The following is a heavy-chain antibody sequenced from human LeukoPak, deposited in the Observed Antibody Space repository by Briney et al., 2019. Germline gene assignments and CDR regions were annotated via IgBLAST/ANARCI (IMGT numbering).Heavy chain of an antibody. CDR3: ARDHYSSSWYRTRRGFDP. CDR2: TYYRSKWYN. D-gene: IGHD6-13*01. V-gene: IGHV6-1*01. CDR1: GDSVSSNSAA. J-gene: IGHJ5*02. Sequence: SQTLSLTCAISGDSVSSNSAAWNWIRQSPSRGLEWRGRTYYRSKWYNDYAVSVKSRITINPDTSKNQFSLQLNSVTPEDTAVYYCARDHYSSSWYRTRRGFDPWGQGTLVTVSS.